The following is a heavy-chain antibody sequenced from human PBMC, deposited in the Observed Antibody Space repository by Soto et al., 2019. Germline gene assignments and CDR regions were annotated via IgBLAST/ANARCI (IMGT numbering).Heavy chain of an antibody. CDR3: ARDKGFSIISCYNAFDI. J-gene: IGHJ3*02. Sequence: QVQLVESGGGVVQPGRSLRLSCSASGFTFSSSLMHWVRQAPGKGLEWVAIISSDGKNKDYADSVKGRFTVSRDNSKNALYLQMDSLRPEDTAVYYCARDKGFSIISCYNAFDIWGQGTMVTVSS. CDR1: GFTFSSSL. D-gene: IGHD2-2*02. CDR2: ISSDGKNK. V-gene: IGHV3-30*01.